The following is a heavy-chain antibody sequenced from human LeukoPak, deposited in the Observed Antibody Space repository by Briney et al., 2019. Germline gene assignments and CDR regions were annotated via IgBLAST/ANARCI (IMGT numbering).Heavy chain of an antibody. CDR2: INPDSGDT. J-gene: IGHJ5*02. CDR1: GYTFTGYY. V-gene: IGHV1-2*02. Sequence: GASVKVSCKASGYTFTGYYMHWVRQAPGQGLEWMGCINPDSGDTDYAQKFQGRVTMTRDTSVSTVYMELSRLRSDDTAVYFCARDLGFRGGWFNPWGQGTLVTVSS. D-gene: IGHD3-10*01. CDR3: ARDLGFRGGWFNP.